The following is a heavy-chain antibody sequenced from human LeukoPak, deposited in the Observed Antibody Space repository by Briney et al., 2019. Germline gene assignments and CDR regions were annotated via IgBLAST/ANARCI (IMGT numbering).Heavy chain of an antibody. V-gene: IGHV3-23*01. J-gene: IGHJ4*02. CDR2: ISGSGGST. CDR3: AEDFDYGLHY. D-gene: IGHD4/OR15-4a*01. Sequence: GGSLRLSCAASGFTFSSYGMSWVRQAPGKGLEWVSAISGSGGSTYYADSVKGRFTISRDNSKNTLYLQMNSLRVDDTAVYYCAEDFDYGLHYWGQGILVTVSS. CDR1: GFTFSSYG.